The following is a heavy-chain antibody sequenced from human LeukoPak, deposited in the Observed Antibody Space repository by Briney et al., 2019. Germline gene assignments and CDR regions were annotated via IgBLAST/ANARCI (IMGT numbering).Heavy chain of an antibody. J-gene: IGHJ2*01. Sequence: GGSLRLSCAASGFTFSSYSMNWVRQAPGKGLEWVSSISSSSSYIYYADSVKGRFTISRDNAKNSLYLQMNSLRAEDTAVYYCARDPEIKREAAGTRPNWYFDLWGRGTLVTVSS. CDR3: ARDPEIKREAAGTRPNWYFDL. CDR2: ISSSSSYI. D-gene: IGHD6-13*01. V-gene: IGHV3-21*01. CDR1: GFTFSSYS.